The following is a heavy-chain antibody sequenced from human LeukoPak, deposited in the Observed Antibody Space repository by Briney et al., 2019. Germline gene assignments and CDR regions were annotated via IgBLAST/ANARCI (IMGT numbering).Heavy chain of an antibody. D-gene: IGHD5-18*01. J-gene: IGHJ4*02. CDR2: ITSTSTYI. CDR3: ARDRRHSHSGFDY. CDR1: GFTFNIYS. V-gene: IGHV3-21*01. Sequence: GGSLRLSCSASGFTFNIYSLNWVRQAPGKGLEWVSSITSTSTYIYYADSVKGRFTISRDNAQNSLYLQLNSLRAEDTAVYYCARDRRHSHSGFDYWGQGTLVTVSS.